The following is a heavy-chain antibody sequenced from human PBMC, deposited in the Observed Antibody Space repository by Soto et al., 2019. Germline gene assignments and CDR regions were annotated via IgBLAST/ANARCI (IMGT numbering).Heavy chain of an antibody. CDR3: AKEGGRIDSPPLYFDY. CDR1: GFTFSSDG. Sequence: PGGSLRLSCAASGFTFSSDGMHRVRQAPGKGLEWVAVISYDGSNKYYADSVKGRFTISRDNSKNTLYLQMNSLRAEDTAVYYCAKEGGRIDSPPLYFDYWGQGTLVTVSS. V-gene: IGHV3-30*18. D-gene: IGHD2-15*01. J-gene: IGHJ4*02. CDR2: ISYDGSNK.